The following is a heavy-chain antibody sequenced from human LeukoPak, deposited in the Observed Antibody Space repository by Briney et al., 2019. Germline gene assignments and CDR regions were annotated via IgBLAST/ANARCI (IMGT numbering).Heavy chain of an antibody. Sequence: SETLSLTCTVSGGSISSYYWSWIRQPPGKGLEWIGYIYYSGSTNYNPSLKSRVTISVDTSKNQFPLKLSSVTAADTAVYYCARVALVAADYYYYYMDVWGKGTTVTISS. CDR1: GGSISSYY. J-gene: IGHJ6*03. V-gene: IGHV4-59*01. D-gene: IGHD5-12*01. CDR2: IYYSGST. CDR3: ARVALVAADYYYYYMDV.